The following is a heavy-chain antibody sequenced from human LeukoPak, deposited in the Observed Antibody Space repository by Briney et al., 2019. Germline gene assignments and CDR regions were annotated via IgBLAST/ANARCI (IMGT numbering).Heavy chain of an antibody. CDR3: ARDFAAGYYDSSGDDY. CDR2: ISYDGSNK. CDR1: GFTFSSYA. J-gene: IGHJ4*02. V-gene: IGHV3-30-3*01. D-gene: IGHD3-22*01. Sequence: GGSLRLSCAASGFTFSSYAMHWVRQAPGKGLEWVAVISYDGSNKYYADSVKGRFTISRDNSKNTLYLQMNSLRAEDTAVYYCARDFAAGYYDSSGDDYWGQGTLVTVSS.